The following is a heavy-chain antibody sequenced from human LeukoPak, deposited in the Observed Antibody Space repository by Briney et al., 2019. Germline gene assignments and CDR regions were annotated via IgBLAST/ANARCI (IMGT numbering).Heavy chain of an antibody. CDR1: GYTFTGYY. CDR3: ARDGDSGAFDI. J-gene: IGHJ3*02. D-gene: IGHD7-27*01. V-gene: IGHV1-2*02. CDR2: IKPNSGGT. Sequence: ASVKVSCKASGYTFTGYYMHWVRQAPGQGLEWMGWIKPNSGGTKYAQKFQGRVTMTRDTSISTAYMELSRLRSDDTAVYYCARDGDSGAFDIWGQGAMVTVSS.